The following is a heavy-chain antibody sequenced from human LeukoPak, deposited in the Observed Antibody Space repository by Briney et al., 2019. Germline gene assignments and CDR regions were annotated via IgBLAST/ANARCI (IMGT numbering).Heavy chain of an antibody. CDR3: ATGRPLKQWLVPFHY. Sequence: GSSVKVSCKASGGTFNNYAINWVRQAPGQGLEWMGGIIPLFGVANYPQKFQGRVTITADDSTSTACMELSSLRSEDTAVYYCATGRPLKQWLVPFHYWGQGTLVTVSS. V-gene: IGHV1-69*01. CDR2: IIPLFGVA. D-gene: IGHD6-19*01. J-gene: IGHJ4*02. CDR1: GGTFNNYA.